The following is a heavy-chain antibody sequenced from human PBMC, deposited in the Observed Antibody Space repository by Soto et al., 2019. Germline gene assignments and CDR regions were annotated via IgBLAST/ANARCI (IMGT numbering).Heavy chain of an antibody. CDR2: ISSSTSYI. CDR3: ARPFNSAYLWGRYRPLGY. D-gene: IGHD3-16*02. CDR1: GFTFNDYS. J-gene: IGHJ4*02. Sequence: PGGSLRLSCAASGFTFNDYSMNWVLQAPGKGLEWVSFISSSTSYIYYADSVKGRFTISRDNAKNSLFLQMNSLKAEDTAVYYCARPFNSAYLWGRYRPLGYWGQGTLVTVSS. V-gene: IGHV3-21*01.